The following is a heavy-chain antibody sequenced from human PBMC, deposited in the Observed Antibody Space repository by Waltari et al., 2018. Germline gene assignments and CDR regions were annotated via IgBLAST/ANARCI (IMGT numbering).Heavy chain of an antibody. Sequence: QVQLVQSEAEVMKPGASVKVSCKVSGNSITESPMHWVRQAPGKGLEWMGYINAGNGNTKYSQSFQDRVIITRDTSATIAYMELSSLRSEDTALYYCATMYYSASGQFDSWGQGTLVTVSS. J-gene: IGHJ4*02. V-gene: IGHV1-3*01. CDR3: ATMYYSASGQFDS. D-gene: IGHD3-10*01. CDR2: INAGNGNT. CDR1: GNSITESP.